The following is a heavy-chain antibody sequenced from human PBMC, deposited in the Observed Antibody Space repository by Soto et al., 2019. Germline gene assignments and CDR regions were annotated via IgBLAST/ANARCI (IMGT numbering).Heavy chain of an antibody. CDR2: IYYSGST. D-gene: IGHD3-16*02. Sequence: SETLSLTCTVSGGSISSYYWSWIRQPPGKGLEWIGYIYYSGSTNYSPSLKSRVTISVDTSKNQFSLKLSSVTAADTAVYYCARASYYVWGSYRPILRDWYFDLWGRGTLVTVSS. CDR1: GGSISSYY. CDR3: ARASYYVWGSYRPILRDWYFDL. J-gene: IGHJ2*01. V-gene: IGHV4-59*01.